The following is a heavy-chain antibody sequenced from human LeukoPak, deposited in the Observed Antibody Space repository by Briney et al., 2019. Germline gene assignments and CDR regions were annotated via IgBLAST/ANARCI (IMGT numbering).Heavy chain of an antibody. CDR1: GFTFSSYG. CDR3: AKDLIAVASYYYGMDV. Sequence: GGSLRLSCAASGFTFSSYGMHWVRQAPGKGLEWVAVISYDGSNKYYADSVKGRFTISRDNSKNTLFLQMNSLRAEDTAVYYCAKDLIAVASYYYGMDVWGQGTTVTVSS. V-gene: IGHV3-30*18. J-gene: IGHJ6*02. CDR2: ISYDGSNK. D-gene: IGHD6-19*01.